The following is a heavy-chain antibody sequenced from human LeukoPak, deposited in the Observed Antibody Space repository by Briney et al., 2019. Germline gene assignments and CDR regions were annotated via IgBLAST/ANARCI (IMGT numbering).Heavy chain of an antibody. CDR1: GLHYRSYA. CDR2: INGSDRSP. D-gene: IGHD2-8*01. Sequence: GGPLPHLCAASGLHYRSYAMRWVGQAPGKGLAWVSTINGSDRSPHYPHSVKGRFTNFRGNFKNPVYLQMNSLRAEDTAVYYCAKDRSCINDVCHGDFDYWGQGTLVSVSS. V-gene: IGHV3-23*01. CDR3: AKDRSCINDVCHGDFDY. J-gene: IGHJ4*02.